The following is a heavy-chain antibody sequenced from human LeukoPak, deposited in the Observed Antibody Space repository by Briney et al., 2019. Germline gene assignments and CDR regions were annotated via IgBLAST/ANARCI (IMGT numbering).Heavy chain of an antibody. J-gene: IGHJ5*02. CDR1: GFTFDDYA. D-gene: IGHD6-13*01. CDR3: AKAEQLRGIYNWFDP. CDR2: ISWNSGSI. Sequence: PGRSLRLSCAASGFTFDDYAVHWVRQAPGKGLEWVSGISWNSGSIGYADSVKGRFTISRDNAKNSLYLQMNSLRAEDTALYYCAKAEQLRGIYNWFDPWGQGTLVTVSS. V-gene: IGHV3-9*01.